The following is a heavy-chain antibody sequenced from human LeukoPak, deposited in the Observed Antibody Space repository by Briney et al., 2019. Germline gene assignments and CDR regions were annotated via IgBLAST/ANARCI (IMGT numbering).Heavy chain of an antibody. V-gene: IGHV1-2*02. Sequence: ASVKVSCKASGYTFTSYYMHWVRQAPGQGLEWMGWINPNTGGTNYAQKFQGRVTMTRDTSISTAYMELSSLRSDDTAVYYCATVGHNYYYYYYMDVWGKGTTVTVSS. CDR1: GYTFTSYY. CDR2: INPNTGGT. J-gene: IGHJ6*03. CDR3: ATVGHNYYYYYYMDV. D-gene: IGHD1-1*01.